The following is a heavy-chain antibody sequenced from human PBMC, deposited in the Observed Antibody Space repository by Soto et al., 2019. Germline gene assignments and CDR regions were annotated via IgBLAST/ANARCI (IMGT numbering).Heavy chain of an antibody. D-gene: IGHD3-3*01. CDR2: INHSGST. V-gene: IGHV4-34*01. J-gene: IGHJ3*02. Sequence: PSETLSLTCAVYGGSFSGYYWSWIRQPPGKGLEWIGEINHSGSTNYNPSLKSRVTISVDTSKNQFSLKLSSVTAADTAVYYCARLGLAYYDFWSGYYGPFDIWGQGTMVTVSS. CDR1: GGSFSGYY. CDR3: ARLGLAYYDFWSGYYGPFDI.